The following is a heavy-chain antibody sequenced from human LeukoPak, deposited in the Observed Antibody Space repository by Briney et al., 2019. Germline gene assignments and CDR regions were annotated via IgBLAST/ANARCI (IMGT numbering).Heavy chain of an antibody. J-gene: IGHJ6*03. D-gene: IGHD3-3*01. CDR2: IYYSGST. V-gene: IGHV4-59*01. CDR1: GGSISSYY. Sequence: SETLSLTCTVSGGSISSYYWSWIRQPPGKGLEWIGCIYYSGSTNYNPSLKSRVTISVDTSKNQFSLKLSSVTAADTAVYYCARGPHYDFWSGYPSRYYYYMDVWGKGTTVTASS. CDR3: ARGPHYDFWSGYPSRYYYYMDV.